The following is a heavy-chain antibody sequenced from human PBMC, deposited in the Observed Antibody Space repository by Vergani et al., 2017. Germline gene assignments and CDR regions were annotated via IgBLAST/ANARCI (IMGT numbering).Heavy chain of an antibody. D-gene: IGHD3-16*01. CDR2: ISAYNGNT. CDR1: GYTFTSYG. CDR3: ARLMNHGGEGTNNWFDP. V-gene: IGHV1-18*01. Sequence: QVQLVQSGAEVKKPGASVKVSCKASGYTFTSYGISWVRQAPGQGLEWMGWISAYNGNTNYAQKLQGRVTMTTDTSTSTAYMELRSLRSDDTAVYYCARLMNHGGEGTNNWFDPWGQGTLVTVSS. J-gene: IGHJ5*02.